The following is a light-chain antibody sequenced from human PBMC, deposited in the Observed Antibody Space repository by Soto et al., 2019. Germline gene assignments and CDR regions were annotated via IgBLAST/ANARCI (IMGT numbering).Light chain of an antibody. Sequence: SYELTQPPSVSVAPGKTARIACGGNNIGSKSVHWYQQKPGQAPVLVIYYDSDRPSGIPERFSGSNSGNTATLTISRVEAPDEADYYCQVWDSSSDHPYVFGTGTKLTVL. V-gene: IGLV3-21*04. CDR3: QVWDSSSDHPYV. CDR2: YDS. J-gene: IGLJ1*01. CDR1: NIGSKS.